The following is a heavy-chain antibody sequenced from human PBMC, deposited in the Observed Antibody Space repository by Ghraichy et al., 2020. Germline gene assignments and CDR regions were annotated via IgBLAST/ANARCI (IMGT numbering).Heavy chain of an antibody. CDR2: ISGSGGST. J-gene: IGHJ4*02. Sequence: GGSLRLSCAASGFTFSSYAMSWVRQAPGKGLEWVSAISGSGGSTYYADSVKGRFTISRDNSKNTLYLQMNSLRAEDMAVYYCAKAIYGSGSYFQAAFDYWGQGTLVTVSS. CDR3: AKAIYGSGSYFQAAFDY. CDR1: GFTFSSYA. D-gene: IGHD3-10*01. V-gene: IGHV3-23*01.